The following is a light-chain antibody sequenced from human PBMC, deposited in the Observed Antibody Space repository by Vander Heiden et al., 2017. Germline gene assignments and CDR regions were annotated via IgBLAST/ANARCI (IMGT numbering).Light chain of an antibody. V-gene: IGLV3-25*03. J-gene: IGLJ2*01. Sequence: SYQLTQPPSVSVSPGQTARITCSGDALPKQYAYWYQQKPGQAPVLVIYKDSERPSGIPERFSGSSSGTTVTLPISGVQAEDEADYYCQSADSSGTYHVVFGGGTKLTVL. CDR3: QSADSSGTYHVV. CDR1: ALPKQY. CDR2: KDS.